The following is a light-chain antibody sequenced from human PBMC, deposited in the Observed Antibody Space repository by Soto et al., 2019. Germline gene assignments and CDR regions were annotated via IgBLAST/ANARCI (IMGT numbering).Light chain of an antibody. V-gene: IGKV3-20*01. CDR2: DLS. Sequence: EIVLTQSPGTLSLSPGESATLSCRASQSVSSTYLAWYQQKPGQAPRLLIYDLSRRTSRIPDRFSASGSGRDVTLTISRLETEDFAVYYCLQYGSAPRTFGQGTKLEI. CDR1: QSVSSTY. CDR3: LQYGSAPRT. J-gene: IGKJ2*02.